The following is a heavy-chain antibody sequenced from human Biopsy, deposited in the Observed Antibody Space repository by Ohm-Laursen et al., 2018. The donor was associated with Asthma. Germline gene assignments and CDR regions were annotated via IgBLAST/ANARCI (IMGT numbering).Heavy chain of an antibody. V-gene: IGHV1-3*01. Sequence: ASVKVSCKASGYTFINYAIHWVRQAPGHSLEWMGWINAANGNTKYSQKFQGRLTISRDTSASTAYMDLSSLRFEDTAVYYCARTYFDFLTGQVHDAFAMWGQGTMVTVSS. J-gene: IGHJ3*02. D-gene: IGHD3-9*01. CDR2: INAANGNT. CDR3: ARTYFDFLTGQVHDAFAM. CDR1: GYTFINYA.